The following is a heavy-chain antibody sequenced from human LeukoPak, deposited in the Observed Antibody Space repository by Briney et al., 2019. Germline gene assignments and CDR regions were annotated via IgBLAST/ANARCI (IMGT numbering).Heavy chain of an antibody. J-gene: IGHJ2*01. CDR3: ARTATVVASTERYFDL. V-gene: IGHV4-59*01. CDR1: GGSISSYY. CDR2: IYYSGST. Sequence: SETLSLTCTVSGGSISSYYWSWIRQPSGKGLEWIGYIYYSGSTNYNPSLKSRVTISVDTSKNQFSLKLSSVTAADTAVYYCARTATVVASTERYFDLWGRGTLVTVSS. D-gene: IGHD4-23*01.